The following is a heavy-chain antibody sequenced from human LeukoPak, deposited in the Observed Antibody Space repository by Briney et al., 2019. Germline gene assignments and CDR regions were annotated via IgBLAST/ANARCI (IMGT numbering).Heavy chain of an antibody. D-gene: IGHD3-22*01. J-gene: IGHJ4*02. CDR2: INTNTGNP. Sequence: ASVKVSCKASGYTFTSYAMNWVRQAPGQGLEWMGWINTNTGNPTYAQGFTGRFVFSLDTSVSTAYLQISSLKAEDTAVYYCAREAKSTHYYDSSGYYPVFDYWGQGTLVTVSS. CDR3: AREAKSTHYYDSSGYYPVFDY. V-gene: IGHV7-4-1*02. CDR1: GYTFTSYA.